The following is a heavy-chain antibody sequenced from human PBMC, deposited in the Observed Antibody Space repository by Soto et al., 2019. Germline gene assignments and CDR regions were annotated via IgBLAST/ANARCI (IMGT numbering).Heavy chain of an antibody. Sequence: SETLSLTCTVSGGSISSYYWSWIRQPPGKGLEWIGYIYYSGSTNYNPPLKSRVTISVDTSKNQFSLKLSSVTAADTAVYYCASLGYDVLTGYYSPDAFDIWGQGTMVTVSS. CDR1: GGSISSYY. V-gene: IGHV4-59*08. CDR2: IYYSGST. CDR3: ASLGYDVLTGYYSPDAFDI. J-gene: IGHJ3*02. D-gene: IGHD3-9*01.